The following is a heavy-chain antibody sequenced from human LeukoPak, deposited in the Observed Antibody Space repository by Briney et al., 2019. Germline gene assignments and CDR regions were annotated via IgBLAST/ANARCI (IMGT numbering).Heavy chain of an antibody. CDR3: ARKNYGDRHPYDY. Sequence: ASVKVSCKASGYNFITYAMHWVRQAPGQGLEWMGYINVGNGDTKYSQKFQGRVTFTRDTSASRPYMELSSLTSEDTAIYYCARKNYGDRHPYDYWGQGPLVTVSS. CDR1: GYNFITYA. CDR2: INVGNGDT. D-gene: IGHD2-21*02. V-gene: IGHV1-3*01. J-gene: IGHJ4*02.